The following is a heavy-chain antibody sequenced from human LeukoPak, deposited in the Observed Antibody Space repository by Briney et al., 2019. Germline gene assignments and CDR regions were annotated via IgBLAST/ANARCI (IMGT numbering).Heavy chain of an antibody. J-gene: IGHJ4*02. D-gene: IGHD3-22*01. Sequence: GESLKISCKGSGYSFTSYWIGWVRQMSGEGLEWKGIIYPGDSDTRYSPSFQGQVTISADKSISTAYLQWGSLKASDTAMYYCARLSTYDSSGYYYLFDYWGQGTLVTVSS. CDR1: GYSFTSYW. V-gene: IGHV5-51*01. CDR3: ARLSTYDSSGYYYLFDY. CDR2: IYPGDSDT.